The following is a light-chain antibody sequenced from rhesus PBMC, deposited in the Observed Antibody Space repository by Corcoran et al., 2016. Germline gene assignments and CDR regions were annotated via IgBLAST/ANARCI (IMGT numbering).Light chain of an antibody. CDR2: DVS. CDR3: SSYAGSNTFVL. CDR1: SSDIGGYNY. Sequence: QAALTQPPSVSGSPGQSVTISCTGTSSDIGGYNYVSWYQQHPGKAPKLMIYDVSKRPSGVSDRFSGSKSGNTASLTISGLQAEDEGDYYCSSYAGSNTFVLFGGGTRLTVL. J-gene: IGLJ3*01. V-gene: IGLV2-23*01.